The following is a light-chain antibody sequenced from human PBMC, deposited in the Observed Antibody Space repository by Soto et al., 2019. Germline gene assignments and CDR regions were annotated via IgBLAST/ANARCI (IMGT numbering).Light chain of an antibody. Sequence: QSVLTQPPSVSGAPGQRVTISYTGSSSNIGAGYDVHWYQQLPGTAPKLLIYGNSNRPSGVPDRLSGTKSGTSASLAITGLQAEDEADYYCQSYDSSLSGSVFGGGAKLTVL. J-gene: IGLJ3*02. CDR3: QSYDSSLSGSV. V-gene: IGLV1-40*01. CDR1: SSNIGAGYD. CDR2: GNS.